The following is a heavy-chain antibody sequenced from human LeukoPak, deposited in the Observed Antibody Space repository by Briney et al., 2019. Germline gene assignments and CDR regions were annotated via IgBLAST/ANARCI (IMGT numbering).Heavy chain of an antibody. CDR3: ARIATKVYYYMDV. J-gene: IGHJ6*03. D-gene: IGHD2-21*01. CDR2: IYYSGST. Sequence: QSSETLSLTCTVSGGSITSYYWSWIRQPPGKGLEWIGYIYYSGSTNYNPSLKSRVTISVDTSKNQFSLKLSSVTAADTAVYYCARIATKVYYYMDVWGKGTTVTISS. V-gene: IGHV4-59*01. CDR1: GGSITSYY.